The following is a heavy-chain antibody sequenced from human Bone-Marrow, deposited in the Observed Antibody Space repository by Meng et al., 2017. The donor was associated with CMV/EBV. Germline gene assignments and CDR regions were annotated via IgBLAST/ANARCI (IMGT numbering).Heavy chain of an antibody. D-gene: IGHD2-2*01. CDR3: AREEGYCSSTSCYGYYYYYGMDV. J-gene: IGHJ6*02. V-gene: IGHV3-21*01. CDR2: ISSSSSYI. Sequence: GESLKISCAASGFTFSSYSMNWVRQAPGKGLEWVSSISSSSSYIYYADSVKGRFTISRDNAKNSLYLQMNSLRAEDTAVYYCAREEGYCSSTSCYGYYYYYGMDVWGQGPTVTIYS. CDR1: GFTFSSYS.